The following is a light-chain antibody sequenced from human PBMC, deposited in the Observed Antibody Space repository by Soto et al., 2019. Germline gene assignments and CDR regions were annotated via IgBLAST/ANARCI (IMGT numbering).Light chain of an antibody. J-gene: IGLJ2*01. Sequence: QSALTQPRSVSGSPGQSVTISCTGTSSDIGGYKYVSWYQQHPGKAPKLMIYEVIKRPSGVPDRFSGSKSGNTASLTISGLQAEDEADYYCCSYAAISVIFAGGTKLTVL. CDR3: CSYAAISVI. CDR1: SSDIGGYKY. CDR2: EVI. V-gene: IGLV2-11*01.